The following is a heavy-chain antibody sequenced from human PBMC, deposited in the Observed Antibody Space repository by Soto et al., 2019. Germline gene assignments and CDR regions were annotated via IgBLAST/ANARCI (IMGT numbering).Heavy chain of an antibody. CDR1: GFSFNSYA. Sequence: GWSIRLSCAASGFSFNSYAMGWFRQAPGKGLEWVSAISGSGGSTYYADSVKGRFTISRDNSKNTLYLQMNSLRAEDTAVYYCAKDRIAVAATGVNWFDPWGQGTLVTVSS. D-gene: IGHD6-19*01. CDR2: ISGSGGST. J-gene: IGHJ5*02. V-gene: IGHV3-23*01. CDR3: AKDRIAVAATGVNWFDP.